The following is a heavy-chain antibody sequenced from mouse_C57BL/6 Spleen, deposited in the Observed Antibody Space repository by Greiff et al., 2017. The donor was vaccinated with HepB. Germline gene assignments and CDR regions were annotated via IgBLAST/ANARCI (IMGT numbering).Heavy chain of an antibody. V-gene: IGHV1-69*01. CDR1: GYTFTSYW. J-gene: IGHJ3*01. D-gene: IGHD2-3*01. CDR3: ASGWLLRAWFAY. CDR2: IDPSDSYT. Sequence: QVQLQQSGAELVMPGASVKLSCKASGYTFTSYWMHWVKQRPGQGLEWIGEIDPSDSYTNYNQKFKGKSTLTVDKSSSTASMQLSSLTSEDSAVYYCASGWLLRAWFAYWGQGTLVTVSA.